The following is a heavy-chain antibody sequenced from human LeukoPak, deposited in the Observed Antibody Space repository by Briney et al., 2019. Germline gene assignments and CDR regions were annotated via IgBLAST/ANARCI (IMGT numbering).Heavy chain of an antibody. D-gene: IGHD3-22*01. CDR1: GFTFSSYS. CDR3: ARGSTYYDSSGQVPFDY. J-gene: IGHJ4*02. V-gene: IGHV3-48*01. CDR2: ISGSSSTI. Sequence: PGGPLRLSCAASGFTFSSYSMNWVRQAPGKGLEWGSYISGSSSTIYYADSVKGRFTISRDNGKNTLYLQMNSLRAEGTAVYYCARGSTYYDSSGQVPFDYWGQGTLVTVSS.